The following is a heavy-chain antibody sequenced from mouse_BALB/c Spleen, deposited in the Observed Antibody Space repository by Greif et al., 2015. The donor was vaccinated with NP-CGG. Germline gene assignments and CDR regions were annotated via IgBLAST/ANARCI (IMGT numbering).Heavy chain of an antibody. CDR2: ILPGSGST. CDR3: ARRGYVGAMDY. Sequence: VQLQQSGAELMKPGASVKISCKATGYTFSSYWIEWVKQRPGHGLEWIGEILPGSGSTSYNEKFKGKATFTADTSSNTAYMQLSSLTSEDSAVYYCARRGYVGAMDYWGQGTSVTVSS. CDR1: GYTFSSYW. D-gene: IGHD3-1*01. J-gene: IGHJ4*01. V-gene: IGHV1-9*01.